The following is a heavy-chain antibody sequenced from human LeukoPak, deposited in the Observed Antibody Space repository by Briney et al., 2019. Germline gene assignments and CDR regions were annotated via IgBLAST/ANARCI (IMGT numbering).Heavy chain of an antibody. CDR3: AREVVVVPAATYYYYYGMDV. V-gene: IGHV1-69*13. CDR1: GGTFSSYA. Sequence: ASVKVSCKASGGTFSSYAISWVRQAPGQGLEWMGGIIPIFGTANYAQKFQGRVTITADESTSTAYMGLSSLRSEDTAVYYCAREVVVVPAATYYYYYGMDVWGQGTTVTVSS. J-gene: IGHJ6*02. CDR2: IIPIFGTA. D-gene: IGHD2-2*01.